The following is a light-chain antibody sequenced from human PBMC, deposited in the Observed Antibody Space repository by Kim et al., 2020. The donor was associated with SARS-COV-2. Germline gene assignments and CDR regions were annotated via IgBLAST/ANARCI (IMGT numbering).Light chain of an antibody. CDR2: DAS. CDR1: QDISNY. CDR3: QQYNSRPPLT. J-gene: IGKJ3*01. V-gene: IGKV1-33*01. Sequence: SVGDRVTITCRARQDISNYLNSYQQKPGKAPTLLINDASNLEPGVPSRFSRSGSGTDFTFTNSSLQPQDIATYYCQQYNSRPPLTFGPGTKVDIK.